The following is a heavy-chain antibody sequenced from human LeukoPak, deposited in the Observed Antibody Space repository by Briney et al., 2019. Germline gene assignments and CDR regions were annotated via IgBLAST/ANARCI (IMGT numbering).Heavy chain of an antibody. V-gene: IGHV4-59*01. CDR2: IYYTGST. CDR3: ASSLDYYYYYMDV. Sequence: SETLSLTCTISGGSISSYYWSWIRQPPGKGLEWIGYIYYTGSTNHNPSLKSRVTISVDTSKNQFSLKLSSVTAADTAMYYCASSLDYYYYYMDVWGKGTTVTISS. CDR1: GGSISSYY. J-gene: IGHJ6*03.